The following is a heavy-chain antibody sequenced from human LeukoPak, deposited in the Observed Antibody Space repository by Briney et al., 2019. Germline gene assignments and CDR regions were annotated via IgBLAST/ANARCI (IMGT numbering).Heavy chain of an antibody. J-gene: IGHJ5*02. D-gene: IGHD3-9*01. Sequence: GGSLRLSCAASGFTLSSYAMSWVRQAPGKGLEWVSAISGSGGSTYYADSVKGRFTISRDNSKNTLYLQMNSLRAEDTAVCYCAKDGRYFDWLFSNWFDPWGQGTLVTVSS. CDR1: GFTLSSYA. CDR2: ISGSGGST. CDR3: AKDGRYFDWLFSNWFDP. V-gene: IGHV3-23*01.